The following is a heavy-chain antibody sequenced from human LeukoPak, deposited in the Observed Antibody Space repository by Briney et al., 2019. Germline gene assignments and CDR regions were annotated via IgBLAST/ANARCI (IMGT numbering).Heavy chain of an antibody. Sequence: SETLSLTCAVSGGSISSSNWWSWVRQPPGKGLEWIGYIYYSGSTNYNPSLKSRVTISVDTSKNQFSLKLSSVTAADTAVYYCARVRSDSNYYGSGSYRPGYYYYMDVWGKGTTVTISS. V-gene: IGHV4-4*02. J-gene: IGHJ6*03. CDR3: ARVRSDSNYYGSGSYRPGYYYYMDV. D-gene: IGHD3-10*01. CDR2: IYYSGST. CDR1: GGSISSSNW.